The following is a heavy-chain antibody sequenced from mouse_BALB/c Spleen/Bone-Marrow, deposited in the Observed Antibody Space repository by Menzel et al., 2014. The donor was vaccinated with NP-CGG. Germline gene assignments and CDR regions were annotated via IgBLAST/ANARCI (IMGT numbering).Heavy chain of an antibody. J-gene: IGHJ2*01. V-gene: IGHV7-3*02. Sequence: EVQGVESGGGLVQPGGSLILSCATSGFTFSDYYMSWVRQPPGKALEWLGFIRNKANGYTTEYSASVKGRFTISRDNSQSILYLQMNTLRAEDSATYYCARDMGLLRFDYWGQGTTLTVSS. D-gene: IGHD1-1*01. CDR2: IRNKANGYTT. CDR3: ARDMGLLRFDY. CDR1: GFTFSDYY.